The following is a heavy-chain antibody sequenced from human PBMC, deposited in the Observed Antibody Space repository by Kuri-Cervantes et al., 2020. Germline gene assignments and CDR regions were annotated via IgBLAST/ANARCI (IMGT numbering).Heavy chain of an antibody. J-gene: IGHJ6*02. D-gene: IGHD6-13*01. CDR2: ISAYNGNT. V-gene: IGHV1-18*01. Sequence: ASVKVSCKASGYTFTSYGISWVRQAPGQGLEWMGWISAYNGNTNYAQKLQGRVTMTTDTSTSTAYMELSSLRSEDTAVYYCARGLRSEQQLTAYGMDVWGQGTTVTVSS. CDR1: GYTFTSYG. CDR3: ARGLRSEQQLTAYGMDV.